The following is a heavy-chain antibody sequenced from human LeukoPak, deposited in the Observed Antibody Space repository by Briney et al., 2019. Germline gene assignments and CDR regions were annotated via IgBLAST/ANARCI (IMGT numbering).Heavy chain of an antibody. Sequence: SETLSLTCTVSRDSISSYYWSWIRQPAGKGLEWIGRISTSGSTNYNPSLKSRVTMSVDTSKNQFSLKLSSVTAADTAVYYCARAWQWLPLDYWGQGTLVTVSS. V-gene: IGHV4-4*07. CDR2: ISTSGST. D-gene: IGHD6-19*01. CDR3: ARAWQWLPLDY. J-gene: IGHJ4*02. CDR1: RDSISSYY.